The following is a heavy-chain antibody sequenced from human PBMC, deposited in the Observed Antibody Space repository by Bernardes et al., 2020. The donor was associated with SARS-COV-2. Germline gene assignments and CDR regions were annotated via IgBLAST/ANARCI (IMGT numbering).Heavy chain of an antibody. CDR1: GYTFTSYG. J-gene: IGHJ5*02. V-gene: IGHV1-18*01. CDR3: ARDPPYCSSTSCYGDWFDP. CDR2: ISAYNGNT. D-gene: IGHD2-2*01. Sequence: ASVKVSCKASGYTFTSYGISWVRQAPGQGLEWMGWISAYNGNTNYAQKLQGRVTMTTDTSTSTAYMELRSLRSDDTAVYYCARDPPYCSSTSCYGDWFDPWGQGTLVTVSS.